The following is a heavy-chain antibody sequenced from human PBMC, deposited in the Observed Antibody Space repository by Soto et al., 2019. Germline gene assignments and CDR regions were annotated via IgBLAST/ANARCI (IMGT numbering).Heavy chain of an antibody. CDR2: IIPMFGTA. CDR1: GGTFGSYT. CDR3: ARQRAMPPHFYSGMDV. V-gene: IGHV1-69*06. Sequence: QVHLVQSGAEVKKPGSSVKVSCTASGGTFGSYTVTWVRQAPGQGLEWMGEIIPMFGTASYAQKFQGRVTLTADKSTTPAHMELRSLSSDDSAVYFCARQRAMPPHFYSGMDVWGQGTTVTVSS. D-gene: IGHD2-2*01. J-gene: IGHJ6*02.